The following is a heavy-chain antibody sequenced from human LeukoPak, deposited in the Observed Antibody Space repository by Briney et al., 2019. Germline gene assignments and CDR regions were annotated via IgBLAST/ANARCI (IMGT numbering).Heavy chain of an antibody. CDR1: GFTVSSNY. J-gene: IGHJ4*02. CDR3: ARRYFDY. V-gene: IGHV3-7*03. Sequence: GGSLRLSCAASGFTVSSNYMSWVRQAPGKGLEWVANIKQDGSEKYYVDSVKGRFTISRDNARNSVHLQMNSLRADDTAVYYCARRYFDYWGQGTLVTVSS. CDR2: IKQDGSEK.